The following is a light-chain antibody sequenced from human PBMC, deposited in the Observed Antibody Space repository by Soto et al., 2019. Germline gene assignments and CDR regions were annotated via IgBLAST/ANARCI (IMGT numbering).Light chain of an antibody. CDR3: HQLNSYPLT. CDR2: GAS. J-gene: IGKJ3*01. Sequence: DIQLTQSPSFLSASVGGRVTITCRASQAISSHLAWYQQKPGKAPNLLIYGASTLQSGVPSRFSGSGSGTQFTLTISSLQPEDFATSYCHQLNSYPLTFGPGTTVDIK. CDR1: QAISSH. V-gene: IGKV1-9*01.